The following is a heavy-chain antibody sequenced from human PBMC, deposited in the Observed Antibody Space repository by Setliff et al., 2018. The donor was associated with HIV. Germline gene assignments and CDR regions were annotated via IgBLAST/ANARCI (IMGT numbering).Heavy chain of an antibody. Sequence: ASVKVSCKASGYTFTSFGISWVRQAPGQGLEWMGRISAHNGNTDHAQRLQGRVTMTTDTSTRTAYMELRSLRSDDTAVYYCARAAVAGPWRKLDYWGQGTLVTVSS. V-gene: IGHV1-18*01. D-gene: IGHD6-19*01. J-gene: IGHJ4*02. CDR1: GYTFTSFG. CDR2: ISAHNGNT. CDR3: ARAAVAGPWRKLDY.